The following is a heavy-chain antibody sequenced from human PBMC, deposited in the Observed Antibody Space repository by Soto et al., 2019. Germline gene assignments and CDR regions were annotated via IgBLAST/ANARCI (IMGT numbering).Heavy chain of an antibody. CDR2: ISGSDNST. CDR3: APMGV. V-gene: IGHV3-23*01. J-gene: IGHJ6*02. Sequence: PVGSLRLSCAASGFTFSSYAMSWVRQAPGKWLEWVSAISGSDNSTYYADSVKGRFTISRDNSKNTLYLQMSSLRADDTAVYYCAPMGVWGQGTTVTVSS. CDR1: GFTFSSYA.